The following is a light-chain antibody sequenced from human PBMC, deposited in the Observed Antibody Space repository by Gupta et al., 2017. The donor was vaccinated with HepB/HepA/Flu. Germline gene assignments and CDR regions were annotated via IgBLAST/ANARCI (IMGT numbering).Light chain of an antibody. Sequence: EIVFTHSPGTLSLSPGERATLSCRASQTISSSYLAWCQQKPGQAPRLLIYGASSRATGIPDRFSGSVSGTDFTLTISRLEPEDFAVYYCQQDDNLPCSFGQGTKLEIK. CDR3: QQDDNLPCS. CDR2: GAS. J-gene: IGKJ2*04. V-gene: IGKV3-20*01. CDR1: QTISSSY.